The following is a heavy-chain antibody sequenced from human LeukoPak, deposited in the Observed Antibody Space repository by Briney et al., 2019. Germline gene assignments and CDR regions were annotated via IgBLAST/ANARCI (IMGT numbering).Heavy chain of an antibody. V-gene: IGHV3-7*01. J-gene: IGHJ4*02. CDR1: GFTFSSYA. Sequence: GGSLRVSCAASGFTFSSYAMSWVRQAPGKGLEWVANINADGNEEYYVDSVKGRFTISRDNAKKSLYLQMNSLRAEDTAVYYCARDRSRLYYCGQGTPVTVSS. D-gene: IGHD3-22*01. CDR2: INADGNEE. CDR3: ARDRSRLYY.